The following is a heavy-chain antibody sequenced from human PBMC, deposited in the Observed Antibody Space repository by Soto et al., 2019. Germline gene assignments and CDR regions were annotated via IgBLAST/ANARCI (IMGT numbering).Heavy chain of an antibody. CDR2: ISWNIGSI. Sequence: SLRLSCAASGFTFDDYAMHWVRQAPGKGLEWVSGISWNIGSIGYADSVKGRFTISRDNAKNSLYLQMNSLRAEDTALYYCAKDIVAAAGAFDIWGQGTMVTVSS. J-gene: IGHJ3*02. CDR3: AKDIVAAAGAFDI. CDR1: GFTFDDYA. V-gene: IGHV3-9*01. D-gene: IGHD6-13*01.